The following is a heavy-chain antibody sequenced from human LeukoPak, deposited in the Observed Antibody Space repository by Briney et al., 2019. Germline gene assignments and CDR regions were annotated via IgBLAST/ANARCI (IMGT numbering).Heavy chain of an antibody. V-gene: IGHV3-30*03. CDR1: GFTFRTSA. CDR2: ISYEERDV. Sequence: GGSLRLSCAASGFTFRTSALYWVRQAPGKGLEGGAAISYEERDVYYADSGRGGFAISRDNSKDILYLQMNGLRLEDTAIYYCASLKEWLLLGGFDYWGQGALVTVSS. CDR3: ASLKEWLLLGGFDY. D-gene: IGHD3-22*01. J-gene: IGHJ4*02.